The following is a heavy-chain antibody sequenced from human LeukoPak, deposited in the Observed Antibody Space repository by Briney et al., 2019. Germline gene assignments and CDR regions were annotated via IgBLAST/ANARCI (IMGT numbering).Heavy chain of an antibody. J-gene: IGHJ6*02. Sequence: PSETLSLTCAVYGGSFSGYYWSWIRQPPGKGLEWIGEINHSGSTNYNPSLKSRVTISVDTSKNQFSLKLSSVTAADTAVYYCARDRMVGYYYYYYGMDVWGQGTTVTVSS. CDR1: GGSFSGYY. D-gene: IGHD3-10*01. CDR2: INHSGST. CDR3: ARDRMVGYYYYYYGMDV. V-gene: IGHV4-34*01.